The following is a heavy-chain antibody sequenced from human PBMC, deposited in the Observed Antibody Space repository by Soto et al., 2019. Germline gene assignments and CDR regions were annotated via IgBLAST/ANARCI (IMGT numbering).Heavy chain of an antibody. D-gene: IGHD2-15*01. CDR1: GYSFSDYY. Sequence: QVHLVQSGAEVKRAGASVTVSCKASGYSFSDYYINWVRQAPGQGLQWMGCINPKSGDRRYAEMFRGWVFMTRDTSSSTAYMEVSGLKTDDTAVYFCARGAEVGIVVAAFDHWGQGTLVTVSA. CDR3: ARGAEVGIVVAAFDH. CDR2: INPKSGDR. J-gene: IGHJ4*02. V-gene: IGHV1-2*04.